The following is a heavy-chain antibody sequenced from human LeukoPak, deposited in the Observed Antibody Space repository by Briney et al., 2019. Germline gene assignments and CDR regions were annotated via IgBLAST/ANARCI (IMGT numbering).Heavy chain of an antibody. CDR2: ISGGGGST. Sequence: GGSLRLSCAASGFTFSAYDMSWVRQAPGKGLDWVSAISGGGGSTYYADSVKGRFIISKDNSKNTLYLQMNSLRAEDTAVYYCARVEGFDPWGQGTLVTVSS. V-gene: IGHV3-23*01. CDR1: GFTFSAYD. CDR3: ARVEGFDP. J-gene: IGHJ5*02.